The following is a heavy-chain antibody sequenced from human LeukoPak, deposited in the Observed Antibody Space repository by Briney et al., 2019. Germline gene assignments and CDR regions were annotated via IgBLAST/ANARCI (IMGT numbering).Heavy chain of an antibody. CDR1: GGSISGHY. CDR3: ARFGVDYDMDV. D-gene: IGHD3-16*01. Sequence: PSETLSLTCTVSGGSISGHYWTWIRQPPGKGLEWIGQIHYSGRPDYNPSLKSRVTISVDTPKNQRSLKENSVTGAETAVYYCARFGVDYDMDVWVQGTKATVCS. V-gene: IGHV4-59*11. CDR2: IHYSGRP. J-gene: IGHJ6*01.